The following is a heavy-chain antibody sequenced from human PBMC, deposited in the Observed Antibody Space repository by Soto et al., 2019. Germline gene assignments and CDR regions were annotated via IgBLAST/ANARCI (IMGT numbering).Heavy chain of an antibody. CDR3: ARDQGISGTTRGTFDY. CDR2: IFYSGST. J-gene: IGHJ4*02. D-gene: IGHD1-20*01. V-gene: IGHV4-31*03. CDR1: GASISRCGYY. Sequence: TLSLTCTVSGASISRCGYYWTWVRRLPGKGLEWIGYIFYSGSTYYNPSLKSRVTISADTSKNQFSLKLTSVTAADTAVYYCARDQGISGTTRGTFDYWGQGTLVTVSS.